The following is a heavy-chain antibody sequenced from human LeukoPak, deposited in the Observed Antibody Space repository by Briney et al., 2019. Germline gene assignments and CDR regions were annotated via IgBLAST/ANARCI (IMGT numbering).Heavy chain of an antibody. CDR3: TRGWGPDY. J-gene: IGHJ4*02. V-gene: IGHV3-49*04. CDR2: IRSKAYGGTT. D-gene: IGHD3-16*01. Sequence: GGSLRLSCVVSGFTFSRYSMNWVRQAPGKGLEWVGFIRSKAYGGTTEYAASVKGRFTISRDDSKSIAYLQMNSLKTEDTAVYYCTRGWGPDYWGQGTLVTVSS. CDR1: GFTFSRYS.